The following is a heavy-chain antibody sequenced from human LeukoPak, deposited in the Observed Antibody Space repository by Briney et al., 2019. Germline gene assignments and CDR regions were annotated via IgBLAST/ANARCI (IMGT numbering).Heavy chain of an antibody. J-gene: IGHJ4*02. Sequence: SETLSLTCAVYGGSFSGYYWSWIRQPPGKGLEWIGEINHSGSTNYNPSLKSRVTISVDTSKNQFSLKLSSVTAADTAVYYCARGRGKGLSDYWGQGTLATVSS. CDR2: INHSGST. D-gene: IGHD2-2*01. V-gene: IGHV4-34*01. CDR3: ARGRGKGLSDY. CDR1: GGSFSGYY.